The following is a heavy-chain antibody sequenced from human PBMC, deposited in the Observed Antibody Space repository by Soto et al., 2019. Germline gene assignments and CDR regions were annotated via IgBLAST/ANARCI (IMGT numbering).Heavy chain of an antibody. V-gene: IGHV3-33*01. CDR1: GFTFSSYG. Sequence: ESGGGVVQPGRSLRLSCAASGFTFSSYGMHWVRQAPGKGLEWVAVIWYDGSNKYYADSVKGRFTISRDNSKNTLYLQMNSPRAEDTAVYYCAREGIVVVPAAENYYFDYWGQGTLVTVSS. J-gene: IGHJ4*02. D-gene: IGHD2-2*01. CDR2: IWYDGSNK. CDR3: AREGIVVVPAAENYYFDY.